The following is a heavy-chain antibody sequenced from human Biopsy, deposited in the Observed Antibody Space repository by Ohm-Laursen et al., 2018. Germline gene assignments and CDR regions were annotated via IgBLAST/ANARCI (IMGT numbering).Heavy chain of an antibody. Sequence: SETLSLTCTVYGESFNGYYWSWIRQTPGKGLEWIGEINHSGRTNYNPSLKSRVTISVDTPKSQFSLKVRSVTAADTAVYYCVRGVDYYDPYHYYALDVWGQGTTVTVSS. CDR1: GESFNGYY. D-gene: IGHD3-22*01. CDR2: INHSGRT. V-gene: IGHV4-34*01. J-gene: IGHJ6*02. CDR3: VRGVDYYDPYHYYALDV.